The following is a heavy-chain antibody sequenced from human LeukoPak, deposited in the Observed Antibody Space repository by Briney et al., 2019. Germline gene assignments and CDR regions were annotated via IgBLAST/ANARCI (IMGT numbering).Heavy chain of an antibody. D-gene: IGHD4/OR15-4a*01. CDR1: GFIFNTHW. V-gene: IGHV3-7*01. J-gene: IGHJ4*02. Sequence: GGSLRLSCAASGFIFNTHWMNWVRQAPGKGLEWVANIKQDGSETFYLDSVKGRFTISRDNTKNSIFLDMTNLRAEDTAVYYCARDFDCGDYIDFWGQGTLVAVSS. CDR2: IKQDGSET. CDR3: ARDFDCGDYIDF.